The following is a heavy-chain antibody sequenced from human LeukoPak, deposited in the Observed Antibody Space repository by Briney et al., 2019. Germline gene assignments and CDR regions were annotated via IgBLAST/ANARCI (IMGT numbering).Heavy chain of an antibody. J-gene: IGHJ4*02. Sequence: PGGSLRLFCAASGFHFSRYAMRWVRQAPGKGLAWVSAISDSGGSTYDADSVKGRFTISRDNSKNTLYLQMNSLRAEDTAVYYCAKDTSIGRYCTNGVCSPFDYWGQGTLVTVSS. CDR3: AKDTSIGRYCTNGVCSPFDY. CDR1: GFHFSRYA. D-gene: IGHD2-8*01. CDR2: ISDSGGST. V-gene: IGHV3-23*01.